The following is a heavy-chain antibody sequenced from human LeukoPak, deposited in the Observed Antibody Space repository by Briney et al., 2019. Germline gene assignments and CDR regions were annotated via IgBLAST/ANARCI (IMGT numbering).Heavy chain of an antibody. J-gene: IGHJ4*02. CDR3: GKDGHCPDGVCTTNIVVAGYVDY. D-gene: IGHD2-8*01. V-gene: IGHV3-53*01. CDR1: RFTVSSNY. Sequence: GGSLRLSCAASRFTVSSNYMSWVRQAPGKGLEWVSVIYSGGSTCYADSVKGRFTISRDNSNNMLYLQMNSLRAEDTGIYYCGKDGHCPDGVCTTNIVVAGYVDYWGQGTLVTVSS. CDR2: IYSGGST.